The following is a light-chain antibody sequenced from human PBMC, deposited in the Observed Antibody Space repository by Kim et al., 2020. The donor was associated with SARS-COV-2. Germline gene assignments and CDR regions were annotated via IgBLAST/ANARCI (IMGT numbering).Light chain of an antibody. CDR2: DAS. CDR3: QQYDGH. Sequence: STPSASVGDRVTITCRASQSISTWLAWYQQKPGKAPKVLIYDASTLESGVPSRFSGSASGTEFTLTISSLQPDDFATYYCQQYDGHFGQGTKLEI. V-gene: IGKV1-5*01. CDR1: QSISTW. J-gene: IGKJ2*01.